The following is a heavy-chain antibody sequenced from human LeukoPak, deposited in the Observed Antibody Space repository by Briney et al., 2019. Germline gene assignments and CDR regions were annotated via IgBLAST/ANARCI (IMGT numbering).Heavy chain of an antibody. Sequence: AGGSLRLSCAASGFTFSSYGMHWVRQAPGKGLEWVAVIWYDGSNKYCADSVKGRFTNSRDNSKNTLYLQMNSLRAEDTAVYYCARDLQVTTAPGFDYWGQGTLVTVSS. CDR1: GFTFSSYG. V-gene: IGHV3-33*01. CDR2: IWYDGSNK. CDR3: ARDLQVTTAPGFDY. D-gene: IGHD4-17*01. J-gene: IGHJ4*02.